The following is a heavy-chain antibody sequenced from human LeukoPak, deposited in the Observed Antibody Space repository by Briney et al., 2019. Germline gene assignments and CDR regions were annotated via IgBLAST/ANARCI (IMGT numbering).Heavy chain of an antibody. Sequence: SETLSLTCTVSGGSISGDYWNWIRQPPGKGLEWIGYTSYSGNTDYEPSLRSRVTMSVDTSNNQLSLKLTSATAADTAVYYCARWHSHGRYFDYWGQGALVTVSS. CDR2: TSYSGNT. D-gene: IGHD1-26*01. CDR1: GGSISGDY. V-gene: IGHV4-59*01. J-gene: IGHJ4*02. CDR3: ARWHSHGRYFDY.